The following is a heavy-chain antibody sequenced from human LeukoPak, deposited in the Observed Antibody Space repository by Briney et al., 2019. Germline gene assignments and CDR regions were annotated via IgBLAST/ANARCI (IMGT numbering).Heavy chain of an antibody. D-gene: IGHD3-22*01. CDR3: AKIVGISRGYLGDYFDY. CDR2: ISGSGGST. J-gene: IGHJ4*02. Sequence: GGSLRLSCAASGFTFSSYAMSWVRQAPGKGLEWVSAISGSGGSTYYADSVKGRFTISRDNSKNTLYLQMNSLRAEDTAVYYCAKIVGISRGYLGDYFDYWGQGTLVTVSS. V-gene: IGHV3-23*01. CDR1: GFTFSSYA.